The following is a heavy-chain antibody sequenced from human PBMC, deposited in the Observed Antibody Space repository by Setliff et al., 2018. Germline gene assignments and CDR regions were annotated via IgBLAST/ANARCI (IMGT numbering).Heavy chain of an antibody. CDR3: ARVGDYMGYYYNYYMDV. CDR2: ILPGDSVT. D-gene: IGHD3-10*01. J-gene: IGHJ6*03. V-gene: IGHV5-51*01. Sequence: PGESLKISCQGSGYSFSTYWIAWVRQMPGKGLEWMGIILPGDSVTRYSPPFQGQVTFSADKSINTAYLQWNSLKASDTAVYFCARVGDYMGYYYNYYMDVWANGTTVTVSS. CDR1: GYSFSTYW.